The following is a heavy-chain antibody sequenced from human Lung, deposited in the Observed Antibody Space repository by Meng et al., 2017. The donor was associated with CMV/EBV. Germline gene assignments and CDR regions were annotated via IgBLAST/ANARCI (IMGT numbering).Heavy chain of an antibody. CDR1: GHSFSGYY. CDR2: ISPNSGDT. V-gene: IGHV1-2*02. D-gene: IGHD2-2*01. Sequence: ASXXVSCKASGHSFSGYYIHWLRQAPGQGPEWMGWISPNSGDTNYAQKFQGRVTMTRDTSTITVYMELTRLTSDDTAVYYCARAAYTSFFDFWVQGKLVTVSS. CDR3: ARAAYTSFFDF. J-gene: IGHJ4*02.